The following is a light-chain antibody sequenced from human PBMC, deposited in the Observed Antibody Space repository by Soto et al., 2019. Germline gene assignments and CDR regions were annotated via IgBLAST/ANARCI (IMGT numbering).Light chain of an antibody. CDR2: GAS. V-gene: IGKV3-20*01. CDR1: QTLTSSY. CDR3: QQYARAPYT. Sequence: EMVLTHSPGTLSCAPGERATLSCRASQTLTSSYSAWYQQKPGQAPRLRIYGASSRATGIPDRFSGSGCATDLDITSRGLERVEEEVNDYQQYARAPYTFRQEPML. J-gene: IGKJ2*01.